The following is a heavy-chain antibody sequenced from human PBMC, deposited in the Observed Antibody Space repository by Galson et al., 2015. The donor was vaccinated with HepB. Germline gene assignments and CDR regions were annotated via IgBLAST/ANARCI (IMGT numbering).Heavy chain of an antibody. V-gene: IGHV3-30*18. Sequence: SCAASGFIFSHYGMHWVRQAPGKGLEWVAIMSNDGRSKYYADSVKGRFTVSRDNSKNTLYLQLNSLRVEDAAVYYCAKSSNYYGSGSRPGEDYWGQGTLVAVSS. CDR3: AKSSNYYGSGSRPGEDY. CDR2: MSNDGRSK. J-gene: IGHJ4*02. D-gene: IGHD3-10*01. CDR1: GFIFSHYG.